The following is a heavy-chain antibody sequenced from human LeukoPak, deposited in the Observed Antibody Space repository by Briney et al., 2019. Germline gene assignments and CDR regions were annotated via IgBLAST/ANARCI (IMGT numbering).Heavy chain of an antibody. D-gene: IGHD3-16*02. CDR2: IYYSGST. Sequence: SETLSLTCTVSGGSISSYYWSWIRQPPGKGLEWIGYIYYSGSTNYNPSLKSRVTISVDTSKNQFSLKPSSMTAADTAVYYCARGIYYDYVWGSYRIYYFDYWGQGTLVTVSS. V-gene: IGHV4-59*12. CDR3: ARGIYYDYVWGSYRIYYFDY. J-gene: IGHJ4*02. CDR1: GGSISSYY.